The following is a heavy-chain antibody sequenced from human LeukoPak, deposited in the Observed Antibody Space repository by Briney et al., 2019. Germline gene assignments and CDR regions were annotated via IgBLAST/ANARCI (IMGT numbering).Heavy chain of an antibody. Sequence: PPGTLSPTCAVSGGSISSSNWWSWVRQPPGKGLEWIAEIHHSGSANYNPSLKSRVIILGDKSKNQFSLKLSSVTAADTAVYYCATYYYDSSGYSDAFDIWGQGTMVTVSS. D-gene: IGHD3-22*01. V-gene: IGHV4-4*03. J-gene: IGHJ3*02. CDR3: ATYYYDSSGYSDAFDI. CDR2: IHHSGSA. CDR1: GGSISSSNW.